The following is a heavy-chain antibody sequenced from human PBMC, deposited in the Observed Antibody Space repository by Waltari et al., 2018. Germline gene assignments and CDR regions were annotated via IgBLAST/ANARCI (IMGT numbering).Heavy chain of an antibody. D-gene: IGHD3-10*01. CDR2: INHSGST. V-gene: IGHV4-34*01. CDR3: ARGGPVRIFDY. CDR1: GGSFSGYS. J-gene: IGHJ4*02. Sequence: QVQLQQWGAGLLKPSETLSLTCAVYGGSFSGYSWSWIRQPPGKGLEWIGEINHSGSTNYNPSLKSRVTISVDTSKNQFSLKLSSVTAADTAVYYCARGGPVRIFDYWGQGTLVTVSS.